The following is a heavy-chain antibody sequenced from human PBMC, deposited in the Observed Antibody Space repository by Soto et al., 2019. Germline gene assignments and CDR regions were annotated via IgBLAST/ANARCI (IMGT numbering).Heavy chain of an antibody. J-gene: IGHJ5*02. V-gene: IGHV4-59*11. D-gene: IGHD1-20*01. CDR1: CGSISSHY. Sequence: SETLSLTCTVSCGSISSHYWSWIRQPPGKGLEWIGNIYYSGNPNYNPSLKSRVNISVDTSKNQFSLKLTSVIAADTAVYHCARGLTAFDPWGQGTLVTVSS. CDR2: IYYSGNP. CDR3: ARGLTAFDP.